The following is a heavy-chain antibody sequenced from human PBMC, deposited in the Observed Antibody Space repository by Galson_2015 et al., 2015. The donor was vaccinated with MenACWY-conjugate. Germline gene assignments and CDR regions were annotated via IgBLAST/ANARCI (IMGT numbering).Heavy chain of an antibody. CDR2: INPGGSST. D-gene: IGHD1-26*01. CDR3: AKSRGASFYFDS. V-gene: IGHV3-74*01. CDR1: GFIFNTYW. Sequence: SLRLSCAASGFIFNTYWMHWVRQAPGKALVWVSRINPGGSSTTYADSVKDRFTISRDNAKNTLYLQMNSLRPEDTAVFYCAKSRGASFYFDSSGQGTLVTVSS. J-gene: IGHJ4*02.